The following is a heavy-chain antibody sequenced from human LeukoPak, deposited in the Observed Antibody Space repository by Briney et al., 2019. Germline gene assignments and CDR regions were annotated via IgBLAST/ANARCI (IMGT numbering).Heavy chain of an antibody. CDR2: IRDDGSNK. CDR3: ANQKSEIFSYYFDY. D-gene: IGHD5-24*01. V-gene: IGHV3-30*02. Sequence: GGSLRLPCAASGFTFSNYGMHWVRQAPGKGLEWVAFIRDDGSNKYYADSVKGRFTISRDNSKNTLYLQMNNLRAEDTAVYYCANQKSEIFSYYFDYWGQGTLVAVSS. J-gene: IGHJ4*02. CDR1: GFTFSNYG.